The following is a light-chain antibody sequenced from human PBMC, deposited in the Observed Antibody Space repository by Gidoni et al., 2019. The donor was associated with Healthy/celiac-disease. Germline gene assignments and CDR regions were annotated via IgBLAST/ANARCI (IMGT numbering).Light chain of an antibody. CDR2: GAS. Sequence: EFVLTQSPGTLSLSPGERATLSCRASQSVRSSYLAWYQQKPGQAPRHLIYGASSRATGIPDRFSGSGSGTDFTLTISRLEPEDFAVYYCQQYGSSHLTFGGGTKVEIK. CDR1: QSVRSSY. J-gene: IGKJ4*01. V-gene: IGKV3-20*01. CDR3: QQYGSSHLT.